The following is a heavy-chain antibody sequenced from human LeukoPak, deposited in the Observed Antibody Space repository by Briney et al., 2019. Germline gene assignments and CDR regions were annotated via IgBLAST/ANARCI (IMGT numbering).Heavy chain of an antibody. CDR2: ISYDGSNK. CDR1: GFTFSSYG. Sequence: PGGSLRLSCAASGFTFSSYGMHWVRQAPGKGLEWVAVISYDGSNKYYADSVKGRFTISRDNSKNTLYLQMNSLRAEDTAVYYCAKVAGLVRGFYYFDYWGQGTLVTVSS. J-gene: IGHJ4*02. CDR3: AKVAGLVRGFYYFDY. V-gene: IGHV3-30*18. D-gene: IGHD3-10*01.